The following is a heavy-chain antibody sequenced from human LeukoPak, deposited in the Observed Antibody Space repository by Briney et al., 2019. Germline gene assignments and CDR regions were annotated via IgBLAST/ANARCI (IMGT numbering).Heavy chain of an antibody. CDR3: ARVRRYYYGMDG. CDR2: MNPNSGDT. J-gene: IGHJ6*01. V-gene: IGHV1-2*02. Sequence: SVKVSCKASGYTFTGYYIHWVRQAPGQGLEWMGWMNPNSGDTNSAQSFQGRVTMTRETSISTAYMELSRLRFDDTAVYYCARVRRYYYGMDGWGRGTTVTVSS. CDR1: GYTFTGYY.